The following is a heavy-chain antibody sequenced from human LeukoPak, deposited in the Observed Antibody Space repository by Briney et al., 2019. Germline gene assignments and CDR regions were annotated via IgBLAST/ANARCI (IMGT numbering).Heavy chain of an antibody. J-gene: IGHJ4*02. V-gene: IGHV5-51*01. CDR2: IYAGDSDT. D-gene: IGHD3-22*01. CDR1: GYSFTSYW. Sequence: GESLKISCKGSGYSFTSYWIGWVRQTPGKGLEWMGIIYAGDSDTRYSPSFQGQVTISADKSISTAYLQWSSLKASDTAMYYCARLSHYDSSAPALGYFDYWGQGTLVTVSS. CDR3: ARLSHYDSSAPALGYFDY.